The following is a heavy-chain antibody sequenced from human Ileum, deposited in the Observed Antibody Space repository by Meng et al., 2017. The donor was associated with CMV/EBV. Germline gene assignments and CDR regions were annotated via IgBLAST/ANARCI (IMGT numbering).Heavy chain of an antibody. CDR1: GFTFSNYR. CDR3: ARDPVRGGDLDN. V-gene: IGHV3-7*01. Sequence: GESLKISRGAPGFTFSNYRMTWVGQSPGRGLEWLANIKEDGTDKYYGDSVKGRFTISRDNAKSSLYLEMDSLGIEDTAVHYCARDPVRGGDLDNWGQGTLVTVSS. J-gene: IGHJ4*02. CDR2: IKEDGTDK. D-gene: IGHD2-21*02.